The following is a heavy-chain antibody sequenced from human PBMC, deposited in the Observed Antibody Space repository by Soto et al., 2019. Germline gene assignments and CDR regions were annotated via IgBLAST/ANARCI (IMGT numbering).Heavy chain of an antibody. CDR2: LIPIFGTA. CDR3: ARGIVVVVAATGGHYYYGMDV. CDR1: GGTFSSYA. Sequence: SVKVSCKASGGTFSSYAISWVRQAPGQGLEWMGGLIPIFGTANYAQKFQGRVTITADESTSTAYMELSSLRSEDTAVYYCARGIVVVVAATGGHYYYGMDVWGQGTTVTVSS. J-gene: IGHJ6*02. D-gene: IGHD2-15*01. V-gene: IGHV1-69*13.